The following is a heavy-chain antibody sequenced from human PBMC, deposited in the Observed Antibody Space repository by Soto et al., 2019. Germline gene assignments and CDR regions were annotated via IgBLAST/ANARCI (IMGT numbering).Heavy chain of an antibody. CDR3: ARHEYHPTFDH. CDR1: GDSITSSNYY. D-gene: IGHD2-2*01. V-gene: IGHV4-39*01. J-gene: IGHJ4*02. CDR2: IYPSGST. Sequence: QLQLQESGPGLVKPSETLSLTCTVSGDSITSSNYYWDWIRQPPGKGLEWIGDIYPSGSTDYNPSLKSRVTISVDTSKNQFSLQLSSVTAADTAGYYCARHEYHPTFDHWGQGTLVTVSS.